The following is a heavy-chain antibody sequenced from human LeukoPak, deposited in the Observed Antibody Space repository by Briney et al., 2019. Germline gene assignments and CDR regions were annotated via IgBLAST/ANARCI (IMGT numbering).Heavy chain of an antibody. J-gene: IGHJ4*02. CDR2: ISGGGDIT. D-gene: IGHD6-19*01. Sequence: GGSLRLSCAASGFTFSNYAMTWVRQAPGKGLEWVSTISGGGDITHYADPVKGRFTISRDNSKNTLHLQMNSLRAEDTAVYYCAKVGAAVAVDFDYWGQGTLVTVSS. CDR1: GFTFSNYA. CDR3: AKVGAAVAVDFDY. V-gene: IGHV3-23*01.